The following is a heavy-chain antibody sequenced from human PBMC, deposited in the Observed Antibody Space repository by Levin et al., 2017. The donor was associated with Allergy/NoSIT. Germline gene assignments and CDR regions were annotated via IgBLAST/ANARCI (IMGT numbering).Heavy chain of an antibody. D-gene: IGHD3-10*01. CDR2: INPNSGGT. CDR3: AREETAWGSGRGWFDP. J-gene: IGHJ5*02. V-gene: IGHV1-2*02. CDR1: GYTFTGYY. Sequence: VASVKVSCKASGYTFTGYYMHWVRQAPGQGLEWMGWINPNSGGTNYAQKFQGRVTMTRDTSISTAYMELSRLRSDDTAVYYCAREETAWGSGRGWFDPWGQGTLVTVSS.